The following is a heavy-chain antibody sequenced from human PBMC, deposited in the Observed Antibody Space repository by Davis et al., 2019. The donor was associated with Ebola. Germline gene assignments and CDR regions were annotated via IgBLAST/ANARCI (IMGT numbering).Heavy chain of an antibody. CDR1: GYTFTDYN. CDR3: ARGHNYGFEY. V-gene: IGHV1-2*06. CDR2: VILKSGAT. D-gene: IGHD5-18*01. J-gene: IGHJ4*02. Sequence: ASVKVSCKASGYTFTDYNIHWMRQAPGQGLEWLGRVILKSGATNYAQNFRGRVTMTRDTSISTAYMELSRLTSDDTAMYYCARGHNYGFEYWGQGTLVTVSS.